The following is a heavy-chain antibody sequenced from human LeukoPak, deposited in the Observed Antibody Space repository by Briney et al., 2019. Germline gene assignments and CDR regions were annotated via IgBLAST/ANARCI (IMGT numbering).Heavy chain of an antibody. V-gene: IGHV5-51*01. J-gene: IGHJ6*03. D-gene: IGHD2-15*01. Sequence: GESLKISCKGSGYSFTSYWIGWVRQMPGKGLEWMGIIYPGDSDTRYSPSFQGQVTISADKSISTAYLRWSSLKASDTAMYYCARRRYCSGGSCYPGFYYYYMDVWGKGTTVTVSS. CDR3: ARRRYCSGGSCYPGFYYYYMDV. CDR1: GYSFTSYW. CDR2: IYPGDSDT.